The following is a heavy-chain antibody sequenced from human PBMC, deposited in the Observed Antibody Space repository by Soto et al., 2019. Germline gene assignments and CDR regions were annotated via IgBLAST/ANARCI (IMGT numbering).Heavy chain of an antibody. Sequence: QVQLEQSGAEVEKPGSSVKVSCKPSGGTFKSYVLNWVRQAPGQGLEWMGGIIPFLGSADYAQKFQDRVTITADETTSTAYLELSSLRPEDSAVYYCAGTQFDTSGYYPSGLELWGQGTLVTVAS. V-gene: IGHV1-69*01. CDR2: IIPFLGSA. CDR3: AGTQFDTSGYYPSGLEL. D-gene: IGHD3-22*01. J-gene: IGHJ4*02. CDR1: GGTFKSYV.